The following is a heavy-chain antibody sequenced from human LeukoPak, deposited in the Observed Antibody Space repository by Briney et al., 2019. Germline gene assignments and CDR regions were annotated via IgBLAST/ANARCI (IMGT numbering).Heavy chain of an antibody. CDR1: GGSISSYY. J-gene: IGHJ4*02. D-gene: IGHD2-15*01. V-gene: IGHV4-59*01. CDR3: AREGPLLQFDY. Sequence: PSETLSLTCTVSGGSISSYYWSWIRQPPGKGLEWIGYIYYSGSTNYNPSLKSRVTISVDTSKNQFSLKLSSVTAADTAVYYCAREGPLLQFDYWGQGTLVTVSS. CDR2: IYYSGST.